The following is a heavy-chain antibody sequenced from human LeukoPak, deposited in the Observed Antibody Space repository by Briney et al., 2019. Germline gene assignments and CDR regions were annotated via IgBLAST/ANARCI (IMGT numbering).Heavy chain of an antibody. D-gene: IGHD4-17*01. V-gene: IGHV3-74*01. CDR2: INSDGSST. Sequence: GGSLRLSCAASGFTFSSYWMHWVRQAPGKGLVWVSRINSDGSSTIYANSVKGRFTISRDNSQNTLYLQMNSLRAEDTAVYYCTKDPNGDYVGAFDPWGQGTLVTVSS. J-gene: IGHJ5*02. CDR1: GFTFSSYW. CDR3: TKDPNGDYVGAFDP.